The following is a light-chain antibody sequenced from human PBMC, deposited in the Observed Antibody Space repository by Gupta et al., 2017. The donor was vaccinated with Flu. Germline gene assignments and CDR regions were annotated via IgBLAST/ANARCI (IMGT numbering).Light chain of an antibody. CDR1: SSDIGTYKF. CDR3: CSYAGSNNHV. Sequence: QSAPTQPPSASGPPGLSVPTSCTGTSSDIGTYKFVSWDQQPPGKAPKLIIYEVSERPSGVPDGFTGSKSGNTGSLTVYGRQAEDEDDYDCCSYAGSNNHVFGTGTKVTVL. J-gene: IGLJ1*01. CDR2: EVS. V-gene: IGLV2-8*01.